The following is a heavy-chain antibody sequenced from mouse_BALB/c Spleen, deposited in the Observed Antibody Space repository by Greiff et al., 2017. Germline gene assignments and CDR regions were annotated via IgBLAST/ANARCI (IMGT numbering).Heavy chain of an antibody. Sequence: VQLQQSGAELAKPGASVKMSCKASGYTFTSYWMHWVKQRPGQGLEWIGYINPSTGYTEYNQKFKDKATLTADKSSSTAYMQLSSLTSEDSAVYYCARAVATDYWGQGTTLTVSS. D-gene: IGHD1-1*01. CDR1: GYTFTSYW. CDR2: INPSTGYT. J-gene: IGHJ2*01. V-gene: IGHV1-7*01. CDR3: ARAVATDY.